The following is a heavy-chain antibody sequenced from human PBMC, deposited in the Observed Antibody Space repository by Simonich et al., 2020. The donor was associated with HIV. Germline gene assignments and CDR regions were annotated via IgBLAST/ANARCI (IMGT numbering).Heavy chain of an antibody. CDR2: INHSGNT. Sequence: QVQLQQWGAGLLKPSEPLSLTCAVYGGSFSGYYWSWIRQPPGKGVAWIGEINHSGNTTYTPSLKSRVTISVDTSKNQFSLKLSSVTAADTAVYYCARRHPTTVTTPYFDYWGQGTLVTVSS. CDR1: GGSFSGYY. J-gene: IGHJ4*02. D-gene: IGHD4-17*01. V-gene: IGHV4-34*01. CDR3: ARRHPTTVTTPYFDY.